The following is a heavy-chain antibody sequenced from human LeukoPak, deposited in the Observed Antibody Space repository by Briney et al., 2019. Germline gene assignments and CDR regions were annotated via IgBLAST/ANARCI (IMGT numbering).Heavy chain of an antibody. J-gene: IGHJ3*02. CDR2: ISGTSTAI. CDR1: GFSFSSSN. Sequence: PGGSLRLSCAASGFSFSSSNMHWVRQAPGKGLEWVSFISGTSTAIHYADSVKGRFTISRDIGRKSLYLQMNSLRDEDTAVYYCARGGGRSYSDAFDIWGQGTEVTVSS. CDR3: ARGGGRSYSDAFDI. D-gene: IGHD1-26*01. V-gene: IGHV3-48*02.